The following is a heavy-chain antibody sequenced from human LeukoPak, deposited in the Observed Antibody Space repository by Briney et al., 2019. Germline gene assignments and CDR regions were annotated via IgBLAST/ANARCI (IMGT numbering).Heavy chain of an antibody. J-gene: IGHJ4*02. Sequence: GGSLRLSCAASGFTFSSYWMSWVRQAPGKGLEGVANIKQDGSEKYYVDSVKGRFTISRDNSKNTLYLQMNSLRAEDTAVYYCAKEQVVPAAMRGRSGTPPDYWGQGTLVTVSS. V-gene: IGHV3-7*03. D-gene: IGHD2-2*01. CDR1: GFTFSSYW. CDR3: AKEQVVPAAMRGRSGTPPDY. CDR2: IKQDGSEK.